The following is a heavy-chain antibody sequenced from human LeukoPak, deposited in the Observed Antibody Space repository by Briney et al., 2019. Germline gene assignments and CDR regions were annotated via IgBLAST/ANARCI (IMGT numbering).Heavy chain of an antibody. CDR2: IYSGGST. V-gene: IGHV3-53*01. D-gene: IGHD5-24*01. Sequence: PGGSLRLSCAASGFTVSSNYMSWVRQARGKGLEWVSVIYSGGSTYYADSVKGRFTISRDKSKNTLYLQMNSLRAEDMAVYYCARAGDGYNAPFDYWGQGTLVTVSS. J-gene: IGHJ4*02. CDR1: GFTVSSNY. CDR3: ARAGDGYNAPFDY.